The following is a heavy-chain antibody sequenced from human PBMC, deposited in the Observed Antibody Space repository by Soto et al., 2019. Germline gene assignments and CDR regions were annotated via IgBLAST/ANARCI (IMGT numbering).Heavy chain of an antibody. CDR2: IYYSGST. Sequence: SETLSLTCTVSGGSISSGDYYWSWIRQPPGKGLEWIGYIYYSGSTYYNPSLKSRVTISVDTSKNQFSLKLSSVTAADTAVYYCARDNILGILYGGMDVWGQGNTGTVYS. D-gene: IGHD3-3*01. CDR3: ARDNILGILYGGMDV. J-gene: IGHJ6*02. CDR1: GGSISSGDYY. V-gene: IGHV4-30-4*01.